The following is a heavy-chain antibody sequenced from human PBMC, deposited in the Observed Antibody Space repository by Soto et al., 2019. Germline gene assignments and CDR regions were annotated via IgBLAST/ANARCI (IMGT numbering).Heavy chain of an antibody. CDR3: TTSGSYYLTTFDY. CDR2: IIPIFGTA. Sequence: QVQLVQSGAEVKKPGSSVKVSCKASGGTFSSYAISWVRQAPGQGLEWMGGIIPIFGTANYAQKFQGRVTITAEESTSTAYMEMSSLRSEDTAVYYCTTSGSYYLTTFDYWGQGTLVTVSS. V-gene: IGHV1-69*01. CDR1: GGTFSSYA. J-gene: IGHJ4*02. D-gene: IGHD1-26*01.